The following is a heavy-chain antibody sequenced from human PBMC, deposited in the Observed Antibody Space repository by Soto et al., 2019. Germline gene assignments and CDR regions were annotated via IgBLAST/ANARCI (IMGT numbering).Heavy chain of an antibody. Sequence: QLQLQESGPGLVKPSETLSLTCTVSGGSISSSSYYWGWIRQPPGKGLEWIGSIYYSGSTYYNPSLKSRVTISVDTSKNQFSLKLSSVTAADTAVYYCASSPPYCSSTSCYLDYWGQGTLVTVSS. J-gene: IGHJ4*02. D-gene: IGHD2-2*01. CDR3: ASSPPYCSSTSCYLDY. V-gene: IGHV4-39*01. CDR1: GGSISSSSYY. CDR2: IYYSGST.